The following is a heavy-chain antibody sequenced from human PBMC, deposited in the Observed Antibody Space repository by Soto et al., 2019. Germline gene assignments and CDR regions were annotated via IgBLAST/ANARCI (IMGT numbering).Heavy chain of an antibody. CDR1: GYTFTSYA. D-gene: IGHD2-15*01. CDR3: ARDTEEMVVAATRGAFDI. V-gene: IGHV1-3*01. CDR2: INAGNGNT. J-gene: IGHJ3*02. Sequence: ASVKVSCKASGYTFTSYAMHWVRQAPGQRLEWMGWINAGNGNTKYSQKFQGRVTITRDTSASTAYMELSSLRSEDTAVYYFARDTEEMVVAATRGAFDIWGQGTMVTVSS.